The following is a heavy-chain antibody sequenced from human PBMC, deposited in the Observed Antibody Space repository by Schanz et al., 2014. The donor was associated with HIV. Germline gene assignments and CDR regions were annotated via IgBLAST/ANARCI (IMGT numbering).Heavy chain of an antibody. CDR1: GYTFISYG. J-gene: IGHJ6*02. V-gene: IGHV1-18*01. CDR3: ARAAFSSEYYYGMDV. Sequence: QVQLVQSGTEVKKPGASVKVSCKASGYTFISYGISWVRQAPGQGLEWMGWISAYNGNTNYAQKFQGRLTMTTDTSTSTAYMELRSLRSDDTAVYYCARAAFSSEYYYGMDVWGQGTTVTVSS. D-gene: IGHD3-3*02. CDR2: ISAYNGNT.